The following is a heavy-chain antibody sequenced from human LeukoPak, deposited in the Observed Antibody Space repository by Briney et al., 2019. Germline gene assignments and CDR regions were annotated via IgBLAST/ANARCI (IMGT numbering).Heavy chain of an antibody. Sequence: SETLSLTCTVSGGSISSGDYYWSWIRQPPGKGLEWIGYIYYSGSTYYNPSLKSRVTISVDTSKNQFSLKLSSVTAADTAVYYCARFRRGGGYSWYFDYWGQGTLVTVSS. CDR1: GGSISSGDYY. CDR2: IYYSGST. CDR3: ARFRRGGGYSWYFDY. V-gene: IGHV4-30-4*02. J-gene: IGHJ4*02. D-gene: IGHD5-12*01.